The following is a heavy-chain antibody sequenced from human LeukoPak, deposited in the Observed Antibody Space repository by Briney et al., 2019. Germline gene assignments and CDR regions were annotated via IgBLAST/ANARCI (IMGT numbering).Heavy chain of an antibody. D-gene: IGHD6-13*01. CDR1: GXIFTTYC. CDR2: IYPGDSDP. CDR3: VRHGLGSSWFGFDY. V-gene: IGHV5-51*01. J-gene: IGHJ4*02. Sequence: GESLKISCKGSGXIFTTYCIGWVRQMPGKGLERMGIIYPGDSDPRYSPSFQGQVTISADKSISTAYLQWSSLKASDSAMYYCVRHGLGSSWFGFDYWGQGTLVTVSS.